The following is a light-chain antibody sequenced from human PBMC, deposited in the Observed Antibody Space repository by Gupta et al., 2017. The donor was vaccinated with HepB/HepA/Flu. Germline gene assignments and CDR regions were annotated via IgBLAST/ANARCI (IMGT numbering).Light chain of an antibody. CDR3: QQSCSTTRT. Sequence: EIQLTPSPSSLYASVGNRVTITCRASQRISRYVNWYQQKPEKAPNILIYAASSLKSGVPTRVSGSGSGTEFTLNISSLQLGDFATYYCQQSCSTTRTFGQGTEVEIK. CDR2: AAS. CDR1: QRISRY. J-gene: IGKJ1*01. V-gene: IGKV1-39*01.